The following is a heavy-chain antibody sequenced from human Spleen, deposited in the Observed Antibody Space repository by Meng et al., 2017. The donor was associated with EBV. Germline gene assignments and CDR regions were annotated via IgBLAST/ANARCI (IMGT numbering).Heavy chain of an antibody. Sequence: EIQVLESGGDLVHPGGSLRLSCAASGFTFTRYAMSWVRQTPGKGLEWVSGLSDSGGTTFYADSVKGRFTISRDNSRNMVFLQMSNLRAEDTGRYYCGKDPNGNYVGGFDFWGPGTLVTVSS. CDR3: GKDPNGNYVGGFDF. CDR2: LSDSGGTT. V-gene: IGHV3-23*01. J-gene: IGHJ4*03. CDR1: GFTFTRYA. D-gene: IGHD4-17*01.